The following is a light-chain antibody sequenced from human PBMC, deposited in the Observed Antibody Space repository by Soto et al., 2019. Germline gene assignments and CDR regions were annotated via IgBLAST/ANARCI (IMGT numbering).Light chain of an antibody. J-gene: IGKJ4*01. V-gene: IGKV3D-15*01. CDR2: DIS. CDR3: QQYNDWPLT. Sequence: EIVLTQSPATLSLSPGERATLSCRASQSVSYNLAWYQQKPGQAPSLLIYDISARATGIPTRFSGSGSGTEFTLTISSLQSEDFAAYYCQQYNDWPLTFGGGTKVDIK. CDR1: QSVSYN.